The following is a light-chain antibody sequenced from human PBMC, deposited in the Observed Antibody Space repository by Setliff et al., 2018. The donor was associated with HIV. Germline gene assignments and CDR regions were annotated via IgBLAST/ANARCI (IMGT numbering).Light chain of an antibody. V-gene: IGLV2-23*02. J-gene: IGLJ1*01. CDR3: CSYAGSSTFV. CDR1: SSDVGGYNY. Sequence: QSALAQPPSASGSPGQSVTISCTGTSSDVGGYNYVSWYQQHPGKAPKLMIYEATKRPLGVSNRFSGSKSGNTASQTISGLQAEDETDYYCCSYAGSSTFVFGTGTKVTVL. CDR2: EAT.